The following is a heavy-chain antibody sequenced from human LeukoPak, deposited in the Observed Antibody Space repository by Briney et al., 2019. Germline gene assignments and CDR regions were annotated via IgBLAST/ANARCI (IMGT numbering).Heavy chain of an antibody. D-gene: IGHD3-9*01. Sequence: GGSLRLSCAASGFTFSSYAMSWVRQAPGKALECVSAISGSGGSTYYADSVKGRFTISRDNSKNTLYLQMNSLRAEDTAVYYCAKHDILTGYFHDAFDIWGQGTMVTVSS. CDR2: ISGSGGST. CDR1: GFTFSSYA. J-gene: IGHJ3*02. V-gene: IGHV3-23*01. CDR3: AKHDILTGYFHDAFDI.